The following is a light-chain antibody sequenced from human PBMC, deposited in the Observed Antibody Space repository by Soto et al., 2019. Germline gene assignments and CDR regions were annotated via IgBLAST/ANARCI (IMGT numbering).Light chain of an antibody. Sequence: QSVLTQPASVSGSPGQSITISCTGTSGDVGKYNLVSWYQQHPGKAPKLMIYEVIKRPSGVSNRFSGSKSGNTASLTISGLQADDEANYYCSSHAGSNNFYVFGTGTKLTVL. CDR1: SGDVGKYNL. J-gene: IGLJ1*01. V-gene: IGLV2-23*02. CDR3: SSHAGSNNFYV. CDR2: EVI.